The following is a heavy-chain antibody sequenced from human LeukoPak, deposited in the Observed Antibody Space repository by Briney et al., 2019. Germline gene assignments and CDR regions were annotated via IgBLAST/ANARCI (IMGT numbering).Heavy chain of an antibody. V-gene: IGHV4-34*01. CDR1: GGSFSGYY. Sequence: SETLSLTCAVYGGSFSGYYWSWIRQPPGKGLEWIWEINHSGSTNYNPSPKRRVTISVETTKKQFPLMLSSSTAADTAVYYCARSHSPYGSGVYTFDYWGQGTLVTVSS. J-gene: IGHJ4*02. D-gene: IGHD3-10*01. CDR3: ARSHSPYGSGVYTFDY. CDR2: INHSGST.